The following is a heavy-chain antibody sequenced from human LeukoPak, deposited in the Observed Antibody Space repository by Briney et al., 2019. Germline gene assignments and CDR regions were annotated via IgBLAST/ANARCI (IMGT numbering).Heavy chain of an antibody. CDR1: GFTFSSYS. V-gene: IGHV3-21*01. CDR2: ISSSSSYI. D-gene: IGHD5-24*01. CDR3: VPRGDGYNYDGY. Sequence: GGSLRLSCAASGFTFSSYSMNWVRQAPGKGLEWVSSISSSSSYIYYADSVKGRFTISRDNAKNSLYLQMNSLRAEDTAVYYCVPRGDGYNYDGYWGQGTLVTVSS. J-gene: IGHJ4*02.